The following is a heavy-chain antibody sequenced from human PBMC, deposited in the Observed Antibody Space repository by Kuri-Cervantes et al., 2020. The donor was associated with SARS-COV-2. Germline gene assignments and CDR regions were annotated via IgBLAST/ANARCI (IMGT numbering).Heavy chain of an antibody. CDR3: ARDGPGDNWNERDAFDI. J-gene: IGHJ3*02. V-gene: IGHV3-21*01. D-gene: IGHD1-20*01. CDR2: TSSSSSYI. Sequence: GGSLRLSCAASGFTFSSYSMNWVRQAPGKGLEWVSSTSSSSSYIYYADSVKGRFTISRDNAKNSLYLQMNSLRAEDTAVYYCARDGPGDNWNERDAFDIWGQGTMVTVSS. CDR1: GFTFSSYS.